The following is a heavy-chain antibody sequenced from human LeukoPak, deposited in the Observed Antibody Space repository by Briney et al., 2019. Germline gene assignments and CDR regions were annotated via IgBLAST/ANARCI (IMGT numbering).Heavy chain of an antibody. CDR3: ARRPRGRANYDQGVDY. J-gene: IGHJ4*02. CDR1: GFTSCSYA. Sequence: GGSLRLSCAASGFTSCSYAMYWVRQAPDKGLEWVALMGYDGNNEYYADSVKGRFTISRDNSKKILYLQLNSLRAEDTAVYYCARRPRGRANYDQGVDYWGQGTLVTISS. D-gene: IGHD3-16*01. CDR2: MGYDGNNE. V-gene: IGHV3-33*08.